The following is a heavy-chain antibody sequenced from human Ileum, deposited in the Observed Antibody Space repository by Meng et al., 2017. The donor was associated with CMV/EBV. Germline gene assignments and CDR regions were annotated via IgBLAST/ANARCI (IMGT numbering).Heavy chain of an antibody. J-gene: IGHJ6*02. CDR2: IRWNSGSI. CDR3: ARDGGAHWYRGYGMEV. CDR1: GFIFDDYA. V-gene: IGHV3-9*01. D-gene: IGHD1-26*01. Sequence: GGSLRLSCVVSGFIFDDYAMHWVRQAPGKGLEWVPGIRWNSGSIGYADSVQGRFTISRDNAKNSVYLLMNSLRPEDTALYFCARDGGAHWYRGYGMEVWGQGNTVTVSS.